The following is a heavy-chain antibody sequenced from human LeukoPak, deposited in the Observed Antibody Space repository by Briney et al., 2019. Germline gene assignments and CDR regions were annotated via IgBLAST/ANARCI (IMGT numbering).Heavy chain of an antibody. Sequence: ASVKVSCKASGYTFTGYYMHWVRQAPGHGLEWMGWINPNSGGTNYAQKFQGRVTMTRDTSNSTAYMELSRLRPDDTAVYYCARGPSITMVRGGQWYYYMDGWGKGTTVTISS. D-gene: IGHD3-10*01. CDR3: ARGPSITMVRGGQWYYYMDG. J-gene: IGHJ6*03. V-gene: IGHV1-2*02. CDR2: INPNSGGT. CDR1: GYTFTGYY.